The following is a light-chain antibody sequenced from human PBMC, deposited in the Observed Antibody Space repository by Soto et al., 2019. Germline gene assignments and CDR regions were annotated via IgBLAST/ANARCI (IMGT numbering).Light chain of an antibody. J-gene: IGKJ4*01. CDR3: QQYNSYPLT. CDR1: QSLSTW. CDR2: DAS. Sequence: DIQMTQSPSTLSASVGDRVTITCRASQSLSTWLAWYQQKPGKAPKLLIYDASSLESGVPSRLSGSGSGTEFTLAISSLQPDDFATYYCQQYNSYPLTFGGGTKVEIK. V-gene: IGKV1-5*01.